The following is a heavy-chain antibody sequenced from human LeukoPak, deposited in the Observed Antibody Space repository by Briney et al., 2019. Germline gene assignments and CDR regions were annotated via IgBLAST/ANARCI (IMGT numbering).Heavy chain of an antibody. Sequence: SETLSLTCTVSGGSISSSSYYWGWIRQPPGKGLEWIGSIYYSGSTYYNPSLKSRVTISVDTSKNQFSLKLSSVTAADTAVYYCARALAAAGLLDYWGQGTLVTVSS. V-gene: IGHV4-39*07. J-gene: IGHJ4*02. D-gene: IGHD6-13*01. CDR3: ARALAAAGLLDY. CDR1: GGSISSSSYY. CDR2: IYYSGST.